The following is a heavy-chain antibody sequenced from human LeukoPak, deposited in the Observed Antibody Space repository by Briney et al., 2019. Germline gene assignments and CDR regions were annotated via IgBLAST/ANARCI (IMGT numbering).Heavy chain of an antibody. CDR3: PRTYKYAWSDP. Sequence: ASVKVSCKASGCTFSNYFLHWVRQAPGQGLEWMGWINPKSGGTNYAQKFQGRGTMTRDTSIKTGTMELTWLSSDDPAVYYCPRTYKYAWSDPWGQGTLVTVSS. J-gene: IGHJ5*02. D-gene: IGHD1-14*01. CDR2: INPKSGGT. V-gene: IGHV1-2*02. CDR1: GCTFSNYF.